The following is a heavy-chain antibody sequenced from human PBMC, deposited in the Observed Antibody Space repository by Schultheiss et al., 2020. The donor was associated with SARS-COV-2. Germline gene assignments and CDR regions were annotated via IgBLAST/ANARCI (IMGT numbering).Heavy chain of an antibody. Sequence: GGSLRLSCAASGFTFSRYGMHWVRQAPGKGLEWVAVIWYDGSNKYYADSVKGRFTISRDNSKNALYLQMNSLRAEDTAVYYCATGEDGLLDYWGQGTLVTVSS. CDR3: ATGEDGLLDY. D-gene: IGHD2-15*01. J-gene: IGHJ4*02. V-gene: IGHV3-33*01. CDR1: GFTFSRYG. CDR2: IWYDGSNK.